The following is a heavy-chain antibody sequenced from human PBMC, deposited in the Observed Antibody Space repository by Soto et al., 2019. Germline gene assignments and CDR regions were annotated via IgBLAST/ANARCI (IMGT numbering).Heavy chain of an antibody. CDR1: GASFSGFY. Sequence: SETLSLTCAVSGASFSGFYWSWIRQSPGKGLEWIGEIDHSGITNHNTALKSRATMSVDTSKNQFSLKLRSVTAADTAVYYCARGVSVTLAVQGGAPDKNYFDSWSQGTLVNVSS. CDR2: IDHSGIT. J-gene: IGHJ4*02. D-gene: IGHD1-26*01. V-gene: IGHV4-34*04. CDR3: ARGVSVTLAVQGGAPDKNYFDS.